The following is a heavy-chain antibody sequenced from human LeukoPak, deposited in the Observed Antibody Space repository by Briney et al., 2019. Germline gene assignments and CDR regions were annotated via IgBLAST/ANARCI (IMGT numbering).Heavy chain of an antibody. D-gene: IGHD3-10*01. J-gene: IGHJ5*02. CDR2: IYYSGSS. Sequence: ASETLSLTCTASGVSISDYYWTWIRQPPGKGLEWIGYIYYSGSSNYNPSLKSRVTISVDTSKNQFSLQLSSVTAADTAVYYCAKSLYGSGSYNKCFDPGGQGTLVSVSS. CDR1: GVSISDYY. V-gene: IGHV4-59*12. CDR3: AKSLYGSGSYNKCFDP.